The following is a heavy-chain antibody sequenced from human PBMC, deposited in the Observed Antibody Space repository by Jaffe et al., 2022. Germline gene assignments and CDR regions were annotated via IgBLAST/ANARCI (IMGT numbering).Heavy chain of an antibody. CDR3: ASYLRGQGAFDI. J-gene: IGHJ3*02. CDR2: INGDASST. D-gene: IGHD3-16*01. Sequence: EVQLVESGGGLVQPGGSLRLSCVASGFTFSSYWMHWVRQVPGKGLVWVSRINGDASSTAYADSVKGRFTISRDNAKNTLFLQMNSLRVEDTAVYYCASYLRGQGAFDIWGQGTMVTVSS. V-gene: IGHV3-74*01. CDR1: GFTFSSYW.